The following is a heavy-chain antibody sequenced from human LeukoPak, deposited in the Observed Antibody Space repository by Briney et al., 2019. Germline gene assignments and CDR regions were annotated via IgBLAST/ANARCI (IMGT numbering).Heavy chain of an antibody. V-gene: IGHV4-59*08. CDR1: GGSISSYY. CDR3: ARLYSNLYYYYGMDV. D-gene: IGHD4-11*01. Sequence: KPSETLSLTCTVSGGSISSYYWSWIRQPPGKGLEWIGYIYYSGSTNYNPSLKSRVTISVDTSKNQFSLKLSSVTAADTAVYYCARLYSNLYYYYGMDVWGQGTTVTVSS. CDR2: IYYSGST. J-gene: IGHJ6*02.